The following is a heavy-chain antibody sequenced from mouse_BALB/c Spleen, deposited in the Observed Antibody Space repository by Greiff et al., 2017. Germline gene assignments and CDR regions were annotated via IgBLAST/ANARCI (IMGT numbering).Heavy chain of an antibody. CDR1: GYTFTSYW. CDR2: INPSTGYT. Sequence: QVQLQQSGAELAKPGASVTMSCKASGYTFTSYWMHWVKQRPGQGLEWIGYINPSTGYTEYNQKFKDKATLTADKSSSTAYMQLSSLTSEDSAVYYCARGGLRPGFAYWGQGTLVTVSA. CDR3: ARGGLRPGFAY. J-gene: IGHJ3*01. D-gene: IGHD2-4*01. V-gene: IGHV1-7*01.